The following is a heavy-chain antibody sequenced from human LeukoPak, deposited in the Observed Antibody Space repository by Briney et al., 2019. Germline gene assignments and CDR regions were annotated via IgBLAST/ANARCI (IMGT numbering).Heavy chain of an antibody. J-gene: IGHJ6*02. CDR2: ISSSRSYI. Sequence: GGSLRLSCAASGFTFSHYSMNWVRQAPGRGLEWVSSISSSRSYIYYADSVKGRFTISRDNAKNSLYLQMNSLRAEDTAVYYCARDPLGTTGFYGMDVWGQGTTVTVS. CDR1: GFTFSHYS. D-gene: IGHD1-7*01. CDR3: ARDPLGTTGFYGMDV. V-gene: IGHV3-21*01.